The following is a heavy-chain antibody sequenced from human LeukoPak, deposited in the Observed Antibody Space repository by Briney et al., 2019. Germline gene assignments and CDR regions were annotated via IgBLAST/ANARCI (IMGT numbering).Heavy chain of an antibody. CDR3: ARDIVVVVAATGMDV. J-gene: IGHJ6*02. Sequence: GGSLRLSCAASGFTFSSYAMHWVRQAPGKGLEWVAVISYDGSNKYYADSVKGRFTISRDNSKNTLYLQMNSLRAEDTAVYYCARDIVVVVAATGMDVWGQGTTVTVSS. V-gene: IGHV3-30-3*01. CDR1: GFTFSSYA. CDR2: ISYDGSNK. D-gene: IGHD2-15*01.